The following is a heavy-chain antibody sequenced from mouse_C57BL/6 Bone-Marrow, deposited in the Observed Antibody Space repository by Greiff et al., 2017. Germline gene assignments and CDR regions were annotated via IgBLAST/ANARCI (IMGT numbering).Heavy chain of an antibody. CDR3: ARSGYYGKGGYFDY. Sequence: EVQLQQSGPELVKPGASVKISCKASGYTFTDYYMNWVKQSHGKSLEWIGDINPNNGGTSYNQKFKGKATLTVDKSSSTAYMELRSLTSEDSAVYYCARSGYYGKGGYFDYWGQGTTLTVSS. CDR1: GYTFTDYY. CDR2: INPNNGGT. V-gene: IGHV1-26*01. J-gene: IGHJ2*01. D-gene: IGHD2-1*01.